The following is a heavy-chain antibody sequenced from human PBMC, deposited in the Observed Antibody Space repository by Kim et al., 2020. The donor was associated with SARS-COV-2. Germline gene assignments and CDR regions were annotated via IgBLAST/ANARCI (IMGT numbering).Heavy chain of an antibody. D-gene: IGHD3-10*01. J-gene: IGHJ3*02. CDR3: SRYDHGSAGTFDI. Sequence: GGPLRLSCDASGFSFSDAWMSWVRLSPGKGLEWVGRIKSARSDDGTSHYAASVQGRFTISRDDSRKMVHLQMTSLRIEDTGIYYCSRYDHGSAGTFDIW. CDR1: GFSFSDAW. CDR2: IKSARSDDGTS. V-gene: IGHV3-15*01.